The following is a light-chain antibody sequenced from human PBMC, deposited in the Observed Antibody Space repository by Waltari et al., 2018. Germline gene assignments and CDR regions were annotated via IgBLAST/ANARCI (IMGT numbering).Light chain of an antibody. CDR2: GAS. CDR1: QIVDTY. Sequence: DIQMTQSPSSLSASVGHRVIVTCRASQIVDTYLNWYQHKPGTAPNLLIYGASALPRGVPSRFTGSGSGTDLTLTISGLRPEDFATYYCQQTSSPPLSFGRGTKLEIK. CDR3: QQTSSPPLS. J-gene: IGKJ2*01. V-gene: IGKV1-39*01.